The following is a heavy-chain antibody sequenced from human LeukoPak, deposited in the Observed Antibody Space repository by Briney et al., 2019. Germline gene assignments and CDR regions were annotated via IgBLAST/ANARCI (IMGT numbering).Heavy chain of an antibody. D-gene: IGHD2-8*02. CDR3: ARGVLDFDY. CDR2: ISTSNSYV. V-gene: IGHV3-21*01. CDR1: GFTFSSYT. J-gene: IGHJ4*02. Sequence: GGSLRLSCAASGFTFSSYTMNWVRQAPGKGLEWVSSISTSNSYVYYADSVKGRFTFSRDNAKNSLYLQMNSLRAEDTAVYYCARGVLDFDYWGQGTLVTVSS.